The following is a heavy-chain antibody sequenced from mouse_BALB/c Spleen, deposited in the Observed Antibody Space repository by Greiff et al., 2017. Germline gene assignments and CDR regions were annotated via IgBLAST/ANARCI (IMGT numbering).Heavy chain of an antibody. CDR2: INPSNGRT. D-gene: IGHD1-1*01. CDR3: ARFITTVVATAHWYFDV. V-gene: IGHV1S81*02. J-gene: IGHJ1*01. Sequence: QQSCKASGYTFTSYWMHWVKQRPGQGLEWIGEINPSNGRTNYNEKFKSKATLTVDKSSSTAYMQLSSLTSEDSAVYYCARFITTVVATAHWYFDVWGAGTTVTVSS. CDR1: GYTFTSYW.